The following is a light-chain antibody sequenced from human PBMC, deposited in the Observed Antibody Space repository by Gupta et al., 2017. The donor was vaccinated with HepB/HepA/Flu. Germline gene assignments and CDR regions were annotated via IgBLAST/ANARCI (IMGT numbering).Light chain of an antibody. Sequence: QSALTQSASVSGSPGQSITIPCTGTSSDVGGYNYVSWYQQHPGKAPKLMIYDVSNRPSGVSNRFSGSKSGNTASLTISGLQAEDEADYYCSSYTSSSTSYVFGTGTKVTVL. CDR3: SSYTSSSTSYV. V-gene: IGLV2-14*03. CDR1: SSDVGGYNY. J-gene: IGLJ1*01. CDR2: DVS.